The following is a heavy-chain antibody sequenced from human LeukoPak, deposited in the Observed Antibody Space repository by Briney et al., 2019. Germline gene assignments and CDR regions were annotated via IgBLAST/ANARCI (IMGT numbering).Heavy chain of an antibody. Sequence: PSGTLSLTCAVSGGSILSTNWWSWVSQRPGKGLEWIGEVHLNGATNYNPSVEGRVTMSIDKSKNHLSLEVISVTAADTAMYYCTRESGAFSPFGFWCQGTLVTVSS. CDR3: TRESGAFSPFGF. V-gene: IGHV4-4*02. D-gene: IGHD3-3*01. CDR1: GGSILSTNW. J-gene: IGHJ4*02. CDR2: VHLNGAT.